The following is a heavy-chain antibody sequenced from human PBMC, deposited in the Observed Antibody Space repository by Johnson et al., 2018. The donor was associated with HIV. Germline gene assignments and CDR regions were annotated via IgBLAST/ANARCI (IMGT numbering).Heavy chain of an antibody. Sequence: EVQLVESGGGLVQPGGSLRLSCAASGFIFSSYWMSWVHQAPGRGLEWVANIKQDGSEKYYVDSVKGRFTISRANAKNSLYLQMNSLRAEDTAVYYCARESDSSGYYSDAFDIWGQGTMVTVSS. CDR3: ARESDSSGYYSDAFDI. V-gene: IGHV3-7*03. CDR2: IKQDGSEK. D-gene: IGHD3-22*01. J-gene: IGHJ3*02. CDR1: GFIFSSYW.